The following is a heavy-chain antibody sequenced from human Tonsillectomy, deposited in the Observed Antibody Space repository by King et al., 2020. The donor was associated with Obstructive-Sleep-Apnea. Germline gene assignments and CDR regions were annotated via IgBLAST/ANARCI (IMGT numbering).Heavy chain of an antibody. CDR3: ARDMNAYDSTSPAY. Sequence: VQLVESGAEVKKPGASVKVSCKASGYTFTGYYIHWVRQAPGQGLELMVGISPNSGATQYTQKFHDRVTMTRDTSISTAYMDLSRLRSDDTAIYYCARDMNAYDSTSPAYWGQGTLVTVSS. CDR2: ISPNSGAT. CDR1: GYTFTGYY. D-gene: IGHD3-10*01. J-gene: IGHJ4*02. V-gene: IGHV1-2*02.